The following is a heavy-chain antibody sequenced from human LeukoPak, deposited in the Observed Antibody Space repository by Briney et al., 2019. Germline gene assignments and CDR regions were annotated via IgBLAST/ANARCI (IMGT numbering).Heavy chain of an antibody. V-gene: IGHV3-48*04. Sequence: GGSLRLSCEGSGFSLSSHPMNWFRQAPGKGLEWVSYISSSSNTIYYADSVKGRFTISRDNSKNSLYLQMNSLRGEDTAVYYCAREVIEVVADGIPNWFDSWGQGTLVTVSS. CDR2: ISSSSNTI. D-gene: IGHD2-15*01. J-gene: IGHJ5*01. CDR1: GFSLSSHP. CDR3: AREVIEVVADGIPNWFDS.